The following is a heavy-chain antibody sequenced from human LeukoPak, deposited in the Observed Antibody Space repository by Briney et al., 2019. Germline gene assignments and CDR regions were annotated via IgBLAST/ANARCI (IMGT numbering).Heavy chain of an antibody. V-gene: IGHV3-21*01. CDR3: ARAVSLWFGEPQGVDY. CDR2: ISSSSSYI. CDR1: GFTFSSYS. Sequence: PGGSLRLSCAASGFTFSSYSMNWVRQAPGKGLEWVSSISSSSSYIYYADSVKGRFTISRDNAKNSLYLQMNSLRAEDTAVYYCARAVSLWFGEPQGVDYWGQGTLVTVSS. D-gene: IGHD3-10*01. J-gene: IGHJ4*02.